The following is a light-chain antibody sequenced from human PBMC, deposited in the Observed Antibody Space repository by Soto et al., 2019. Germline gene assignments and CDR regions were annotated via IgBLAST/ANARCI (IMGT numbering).Light chain of an antibody. Sequence: IVLTQSPATLSLSPGERATLSCRASQSVSNYLAWYQQKPGQAPMLLIYDASNRATGIPARFSGSGSGTDFTLTISSLEPEDFAVYYCQQRSNWPPSTFGQGTRLEIK. V-gene: IGKV3-11*01. CDR3: QQRSNWPPST. CDR1: QSVSNY. J-gene: IGKJ5*01. CDR2: DAS.